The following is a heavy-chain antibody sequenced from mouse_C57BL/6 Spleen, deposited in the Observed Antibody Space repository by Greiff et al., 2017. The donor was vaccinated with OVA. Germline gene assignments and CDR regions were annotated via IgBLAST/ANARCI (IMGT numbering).Heavy chain of an antibody. CDR3: ANYYGSSYGFFAY. Sequence: QVQLQQPFSSLFPPLSSVTVSSQAPPYTLTSYWMHWVKQRPGQGLEWIGRIHPSDSDTNYNQKFKGKATLTVDKSSSPAYMQLSSLTSEDSAVYYCANYYGSSYGFFAYWGQGTLVTVSA. J-gene: IGHJ3*01. CDR1: PYTLTSYW. D-gene: IGHD1-1*01. V-gene: IGHV1-74*01. CDR2: IHPSDSDT.